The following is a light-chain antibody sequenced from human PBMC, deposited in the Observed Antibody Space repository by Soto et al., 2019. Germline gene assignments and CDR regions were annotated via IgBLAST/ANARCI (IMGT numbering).Light chain of an antibody. CDR3: HQYAHSPWT. V-gene: IGKV3-20*01. J-gene: IGKJ1*01. CDR1: QSVSNNY. CDR2: DAS. Sequence: EIVLTQSPGTLSLSPGERATLSCRASQSVSNNYLAWYQQKPGQAPRLLIYDASSRATGIPDRFSGSGSGTDFTLTISRLEPEDFAVYYCHQYAHSPWTFGQGTKVDIK.